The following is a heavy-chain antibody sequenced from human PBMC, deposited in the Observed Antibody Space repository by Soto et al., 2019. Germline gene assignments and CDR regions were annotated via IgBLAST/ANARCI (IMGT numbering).Heavy chain of an antibody. CDR3: AVGMAKISFGY. J-gene: IGHJ4*02. D-gene: IGHD5-12*01. CDR1: GGSISSYY. Sequence: SETLSLTCTVSGGSISSYYWSWIRQPPGKGLEWIGYIYYSGSTNYNPSLKSRVTISVDTSKNQFSLKLSSVTAADTAVYYCAVGMAKISFGYWGQGTLVTVPS. V-gene: IGHV4-59*01. CDR2: IYYSGST.